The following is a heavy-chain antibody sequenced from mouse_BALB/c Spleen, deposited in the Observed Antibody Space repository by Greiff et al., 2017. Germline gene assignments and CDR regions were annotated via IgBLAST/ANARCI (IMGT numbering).Heavy chain of an antibody. CDR1: GFTFTDYY. J-gene: IGHJ4*01. Sequence: EVKLVESGGGLVQPGGSLRLSCATSGFTFTDYYMSWVRQPPGKALEWLGFIRNKANGYTTEYSASVKGRFTISRDNSQSILYLQMNTLRAEDSATYYCARDYLGYAMDYWGQGTSVTVSS. V-gene: IGHV7-3*02. CDR3: ARDYLGYAMDY. CDR2: IRNKANGYTT.